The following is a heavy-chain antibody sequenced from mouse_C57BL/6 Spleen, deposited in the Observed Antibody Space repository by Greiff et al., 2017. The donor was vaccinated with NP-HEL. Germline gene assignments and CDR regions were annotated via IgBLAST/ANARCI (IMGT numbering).Heavy chain of an antibody. Sequence: VQLQQSGAELVMPGASVKLSCKASGYTFTSYWMHWVKQRPGQGLEWIGEIDPSDSYTNYNQKFKGKSTLTVDKSSSTAYMQLSSLTSEDSAVYYCARTGTFDYWGQGTTLTVSS. CDR3: ARTGTFDY. CDR1: GYTFTSYW. J-gene: IGHJ2*01. V-gene: IGHV1-69*01. CDR2: IDPSDSYT. D-gene: IGHD4-1*01.